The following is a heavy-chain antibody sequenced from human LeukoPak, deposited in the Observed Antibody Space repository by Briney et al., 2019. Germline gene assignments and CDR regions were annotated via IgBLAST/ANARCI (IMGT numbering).Heavy chain of an antibody. J-gene: IGHJ4*02. Sequence: PGGSLRLSCAASGFTFSSYGMHWVRQAPGKGLEWVAVISYDGSNKYYADSVKGRFTISRDNSKNTLYLQMNSLRAEDTAVDYCAKARLIVVESYYFDYWGQGTLVTVSS. CDR1: GFTFSSYG. V-gene: IGHV3-30*18. CDR2: ISYDGSNK. CDR3: AKARLIVVESYYFDY. D-gene: IGHD3-22*01.